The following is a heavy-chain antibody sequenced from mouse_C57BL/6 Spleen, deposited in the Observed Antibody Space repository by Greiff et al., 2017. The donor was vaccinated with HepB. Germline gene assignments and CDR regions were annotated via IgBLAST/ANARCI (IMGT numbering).Heavy chain of an antibody. Sequence: QVQLQQSGPELVKPGASVKISCKASGYAFSSSWMNWVKQRPGKGLEWIGRIYPGDGDTNYNGKFTGKATLTADKSTSTAYMHLRSLTSEDSAVYFCARFYYYGSSFDDWGQGTTLTVSS. CDR1: GYAFSSSW. D-gene: IGHD1-1*01. J-gene: IGHJ2*01. CDR2: IYPGDGDT. V-gene: IGHV1-82*01. CDR3: ARFYYYGSSFDD.